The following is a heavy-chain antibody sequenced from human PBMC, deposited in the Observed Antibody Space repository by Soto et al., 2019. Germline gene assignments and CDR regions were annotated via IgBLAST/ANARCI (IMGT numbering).Heavy chain of an antibody. CDR3: AISSGWSKLFDY. V-gene: IGHV1-3*05. Sequence: QVQLVQSGAEEKKPGASVKVSCKASGYTFTSYAMHWVRQAPGQRLGWMGWINAGNGNTKYSQKFQGRVTITRDTSASTAYMELSSLRSEDTAVYYCAISSGWSKLFDYWGQGTLVTVSS. CDR1: GYTFTSYA. CDR2: INAGNGNT. J-gene: IGHJ4*02. D-gene: IGHD6-19*01.